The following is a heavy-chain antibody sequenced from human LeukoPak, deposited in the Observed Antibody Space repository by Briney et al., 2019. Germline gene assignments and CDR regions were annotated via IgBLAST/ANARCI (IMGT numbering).Heavy chain of an antibody. Sequence: PSETLSLTCTVSGGSISSYYWSWIRQPAGKGLEWIGRIYTSGSTNYNPSLKSRVTISVDSSKTQFSLKLRSATAADTAVYFCARDSRYASGRAFDNWGQGTLVTVSS. J-gene: IGHJ4*02. CDR2: IYTSGST. V-gene: IGHV4-4*07. D-gene: IGHD6-19*01. CDR1: GGSISSYY. CDR3: ARDSRYASGRAFDN.